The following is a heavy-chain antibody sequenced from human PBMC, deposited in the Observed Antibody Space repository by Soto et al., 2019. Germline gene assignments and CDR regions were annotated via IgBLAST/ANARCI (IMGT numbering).Heavy chain of an antibody. CDR2: IYYSGST. CDR1: GGSISSYY. J-gene: IGHJ5*02. CDR3: ASRADDFWSGFNWFDP. Sequence: SETLSLTCTVSGGSISSYYWSWIRQPPGKGLEWIGYIYYSGSTNYNPSLKSRVTISVDTSKNQFSLKLSSVTAADTAVYYCASRADDFWSGFNWFDPWGQGTLVTVS. D-gene: IGHD3-3*01. V-gene: IGHV4-59*08.